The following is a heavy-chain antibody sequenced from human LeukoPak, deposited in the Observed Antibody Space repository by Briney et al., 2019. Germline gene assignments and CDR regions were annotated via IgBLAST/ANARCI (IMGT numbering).Heavy chain of an antibody. V-gene: IGHV4-39*02. D-gene: IGHD3-3*01. Sequence: SETLSLTCTVSGGSISSTTYYWGWIRQPPGKGLEWIGSIYYSGSTYYNPSLKSRVTISVDTSKSQFSLKLSSVTAADTAVYYCARDRKFLEWLFPFDYWGQGTLVTVSS. CDR2: IYYSGST. CDR1: GGSISSTTYY. J-gene: IGHJ4*02. CDR3: ARDRKFLEWLFPFDY.